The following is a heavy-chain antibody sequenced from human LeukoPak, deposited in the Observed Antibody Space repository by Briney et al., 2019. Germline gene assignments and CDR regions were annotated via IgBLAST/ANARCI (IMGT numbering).Heavy chain of an antibody. CDR2: IFHTGHT. D-gene: IGHD3-10*01. Sequence: PSETLSLTCAVSGCSISSGDFPWSWIRQPPGKGLEWIGYIFHTGHTSYNPSLKSRVTISADMSKNQLSLRLTSVTAADTAVYYCARGLYGAGSHFDYWGQGTLVTVSS. V-gene: IGHV4-30-2*01. CDR3: ARGLYGAGSHFDY. J-gene: IGHJ4*02. CDR1: GCSISSGDFP.